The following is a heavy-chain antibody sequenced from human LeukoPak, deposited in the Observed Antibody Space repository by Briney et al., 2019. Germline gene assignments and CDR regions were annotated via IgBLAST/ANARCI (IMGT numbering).Heavy chain of an antibody. J-gene: IGHJ4*02. CDR1: GGSFSGYY. CDR3: ARGPLYY. CDR2: INHSGST. Sequence: SETLSLTCAVYGGSFSGYYWSWIRQPPGKGLEWIGEINHSGSTNYNPSLKCRVTISVDTSKNQFSLKLSSVTAADMAVYYCARGPLYYWGQGTLVTVSS. V-gene: IGHV4-34*01.